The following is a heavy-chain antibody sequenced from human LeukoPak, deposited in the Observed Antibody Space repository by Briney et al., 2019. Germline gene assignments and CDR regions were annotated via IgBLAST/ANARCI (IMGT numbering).Heavy chain of an antibody. J-gene: IGHJ4*02. CDR3: ASVMDTAMGNIDY. CDR2: IYYSGST. CDR1: GGSISSYY. Sequence: SETLSLTCTVSGGSISSYYWSWIRQPPGKGLEWIGYIYYSGSTNYNPSPKSRVTISVDTSKNQFSLKLSSVTAADTAVYYCASVMDTAMGNIDYWGQGTLVTVSS. V-gene: IGHV4-59*08. D-gene: IGHD5-18*01.